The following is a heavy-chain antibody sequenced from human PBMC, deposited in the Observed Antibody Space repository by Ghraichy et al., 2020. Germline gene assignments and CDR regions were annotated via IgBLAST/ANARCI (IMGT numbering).Heavy chain of an antibody. Sequence: SETLSLTCAVYGGSFSGYFWSWIRQPPGTGLEWIGDIDHTGSTNSNPSLRRRGSISLDRSKNQLSLKVTSVTAADTAVYFCARDNIALVTVSAASLFDSWGQGTLVTVSS. V-gene: IGHV4-34*01. CDR1: GGSFSGYF. D-gene: IGHD2-2*01. CDR2: IDHTGST. J-gene: IGHJ4*02. CDR3: ARDNIALVTVSAASLFDS.